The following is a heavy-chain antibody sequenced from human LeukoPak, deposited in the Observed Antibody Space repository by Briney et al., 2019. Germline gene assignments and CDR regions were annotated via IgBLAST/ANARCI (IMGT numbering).Heavy chain of an antibody. D-gene: IGHD5-12*01. J-gene: IGHJ6*02. CDR3: ARGKGYGRRFYYYGMDV. CDR2: MNPNSGNT. V-gene: IGHV1-8*01. Sequence: GASVKVSCKASGYTFTSYDINWVRQAPGQGLEWMGWMNPNSGNTGYAQKFQGRVTMTRNTSISTAYMELSSLRSEDTAVYYCARGKGYGRRFYYYGMDVWGQGTTVTVSS. CDR1: GYTFTSYD.